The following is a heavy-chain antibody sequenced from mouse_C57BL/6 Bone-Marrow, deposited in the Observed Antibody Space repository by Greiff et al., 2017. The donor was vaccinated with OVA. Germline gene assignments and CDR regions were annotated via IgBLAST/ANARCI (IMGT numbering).Heavy chain of an antibody. J-gene: IGHJ4*01. CDR2: IDPETGGT. CDR3: TRGYSDYYAMDY. Sequence: VQLQQSGAELVRPGASVTLSCKASGYTFTDYEMHWVKQTPVHGLEWIGAIDPETGGTAYNQKFTGKATLTAAKSSSTAYMELRSLTSEYSAFYYCTRGYSDYYAMDYWGRGTAVTVTS. V-gene: IGHV1-15*01. D-gene: IGHD2-13*01. CDR1: GYTFTDYE.